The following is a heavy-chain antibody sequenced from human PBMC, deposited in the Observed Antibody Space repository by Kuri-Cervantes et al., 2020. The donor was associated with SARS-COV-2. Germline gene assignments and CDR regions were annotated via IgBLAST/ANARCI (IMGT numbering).Heavy chain of an antibody. Sequence: WNVSDGSIRRSIYYWGWNRQPPGKGLEWIGYIYYSGSTNYNPSLKSRVTISVDTSKNQFSLKLSSVTAADTAVYYCARRALGVWDGYNSVQNAFDIWGQGTMVTVSS. D-gene: IGHD5-24*01. CDR3: ARRALGVWDGYNSVQNAFDI. CDR2: IYYSGST. V-gene: IGHV4-61*05. CDR1: DGSIRRSIYY. J-gene: IGHJ3*02.